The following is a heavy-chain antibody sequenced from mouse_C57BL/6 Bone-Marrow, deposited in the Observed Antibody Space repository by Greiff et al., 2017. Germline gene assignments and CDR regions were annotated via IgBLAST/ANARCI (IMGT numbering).Heavy chain of an antibody. CDR2: IYPGSGST. V-gene: IGHV1-55*01. CDR3: AKTAQVPFDY. D-gene: IGHD3-2*02. Sequence: VKLQQPGAELVKPGASVKMSCKASGYTFTSYWITWVKQRPGQGLEWLGDIYPGSGSTNYHEKFKSKATLTVDTSASTAYMQLSSLTSEDSAVYYCAKTAQVPFDYWGQGTTLTVSS. CDR1: GYTFTSYW. J-gene: IGHJ2*01.